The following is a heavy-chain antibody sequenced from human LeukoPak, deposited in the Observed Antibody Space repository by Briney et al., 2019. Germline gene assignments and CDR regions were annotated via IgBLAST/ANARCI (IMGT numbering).Heavy chain of an antibody. J-gene: IGHJ4*01. D-gene: IGHD1-14*01. Sequence: GGSLRLAWAAYGFTFGSYGMSWVRQAPGEGREWVSNIGGSVGSMFYAASVKGRFAISRDNSKKTLFLQINNLRVEDTAVYFCAKRGNRWDLLDYRGQGTLVTVSS. CDR1: GFTFGSYG. CDR2: IGGSVGSM. CDR3: AKRGNRWDLLDY. V-gene: IGHV3-23*01.